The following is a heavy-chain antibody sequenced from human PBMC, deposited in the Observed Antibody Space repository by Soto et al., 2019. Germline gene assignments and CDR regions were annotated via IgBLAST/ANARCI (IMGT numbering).Heavy chain of an antibody. D-gene: IGHD3-3*01. CDR1: GFTFSSYS. J-gene: IGHJ5*02. CDR2: ISSSSSTI. CDR3: ARDGSRYDFWSGYSNTHNWFDP. V-gene: IGHV3-48*01. Sequence: SGFTFSSYSMNWFRQAPGKGLEWVSYISSSSSTIYYADSVKGRFTISRDNAKNSLYLQMNSLRSEDTAVYYCARDGSRYDFWSGYSNTHNWFDPWGQGTLVTVSS.